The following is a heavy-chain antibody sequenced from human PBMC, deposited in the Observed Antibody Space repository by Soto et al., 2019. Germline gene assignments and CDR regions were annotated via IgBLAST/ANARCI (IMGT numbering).Heavy chain of an antibody. Sequence: ASVKVSCKASGYTFTSYYMHWVRQAPGQGLEWMGIINPSGGSTSYAQKFQGRVTMTRDTSTSTVYMELSSLRSEDTAVYYCARDLSFESNWNYVGAYYYGMDVWGQGTTVTVSS. V-gene: IGHV1-46*01. CDR1: GYTFTSYY. CDR3: ARDLSFESNWNYVGAYYYGMDV. J-gene: IGHJ6*02. CDR2: INPSGGST. D-gene: IGHD1-7*01.